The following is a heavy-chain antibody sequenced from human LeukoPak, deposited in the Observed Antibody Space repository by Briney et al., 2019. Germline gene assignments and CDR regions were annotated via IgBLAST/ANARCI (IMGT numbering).Heavy chain of an antibody. J-gene: IGHJ5*02. D-gene: IGHD1-26*01. CDR1: GGSISSSSYY. CDR2: IYYSGST. CDR3: AREPRGVLVGATSADNWFDP. Sequence: SETLSLTCTVSGGSISSSSYYWGWIRQPPGKGLEWIGSIYYSGSTYYNPSLKSRVTISVDTSKNQFSLKLSSVTAADTAVYYCAREPRGVLVGATSADNWFDPWGQGTLVTVSS. V-gene: IGHV4-39*07.